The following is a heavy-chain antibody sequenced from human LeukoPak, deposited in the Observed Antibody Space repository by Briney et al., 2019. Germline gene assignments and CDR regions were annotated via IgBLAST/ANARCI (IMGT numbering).Heavy chain of an antibody. V-gene: IGHV4-38-2*01. CDR2: IYHSGNT. D-gene: IGHD6-13*01. Sequence: SETLSLTCAASGYSISSGYCWGWIRQPPGKGLEWIGCIYHSGNTYCNPSLKSRVTISVDTSKNQFSLNLSSVTAADTAVYYCARQGGNSSPYYYYYSDVWGKGTTVTVSS. J-gene: IGHJ6*03. CDR3: ARQGGNSSPYYYYYSDV. CDR1: GYSISSGYC.